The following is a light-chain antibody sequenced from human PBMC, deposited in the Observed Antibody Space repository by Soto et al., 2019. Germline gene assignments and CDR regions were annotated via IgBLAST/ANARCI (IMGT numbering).Light chain of an antibody. CDR1: QYVDRY. CDR3: QQSSNIPWT. V-gene: IGKV1-39*01. CDR2: SAS. Sequence: DIQMTQSPSSLSASVGDSVTITCRTSQYVDRYLSWYQQIPGRAPKLLIYSASSLVTGVPPRFRGSASGTEFTLSISSLQREDFATYFCQQSSNIPWTFVQGTKVEMK. J-gene: IGKJ1*01.